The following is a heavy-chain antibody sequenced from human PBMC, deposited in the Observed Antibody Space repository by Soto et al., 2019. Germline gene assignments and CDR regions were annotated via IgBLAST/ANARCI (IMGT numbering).Heavy chain of an antibody. D-gene: IGHD3-10*01. CDR1: GYTFTSYY. J-gene: IGHJ6*02. V-gene: IGHV1-46*03. CDR3: ARESITMVRAWYYYGMDV. Sequence: GASVKVSCKASGYTFTSYYMHWVRQAPGQGLEWMGIINPSGGSTSYAQKFQGRVTMTRDTSTSTVYMELSSLRSEDTAVYYCARESITMVRAWYYYGMDVWGQGTTVTVSS. CDR2: INPSGGST.